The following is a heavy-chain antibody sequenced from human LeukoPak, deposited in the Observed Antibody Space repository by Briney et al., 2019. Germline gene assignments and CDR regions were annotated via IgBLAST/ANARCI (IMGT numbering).Heavy chain of an antibody. CDR3: ARDNFGSGWHEDY. CDR2: IIPIFGTA. D-gene: IGHD6-19*01. Sequence: GASVKVSCKASGGTFSSYAISWVRQAPGQGLEWMGGIIPIFGTANYAQKFQGRVTITTDESTSTAYMELSSLRSEDTAVYYCARDNFGSGWHEDYWGQGTLVTVSS. CDR1: GGTFSSYA. J-gene: IGHJ4*02. V-gene: IGHV1-69*05.